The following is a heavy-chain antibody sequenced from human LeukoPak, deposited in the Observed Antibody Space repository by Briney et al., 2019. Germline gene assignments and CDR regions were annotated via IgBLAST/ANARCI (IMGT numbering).Heavy chain of an antibody. CDR2: ISSSSSYI. J-gene: IGHJ4*02. CDR1: GFTFSSYS. CDR3: ARDKEIIAAAGFDY. V-gene: IGHV3-21*01. Sequence: GGSLRLPCAASGFTFSSYSMNWVRQAPGKGLEWVSSISSSSSYIYYADSVKGRFTISRDNAKNSLYLQMNSLRAEDTAVYYCARDKEIIAAAGFDYWGQGTLVTVSS. D-gene: IGHD6-13*01.